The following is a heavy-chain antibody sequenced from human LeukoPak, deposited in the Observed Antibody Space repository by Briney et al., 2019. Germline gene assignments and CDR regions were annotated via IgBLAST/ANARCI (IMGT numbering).Heavy chain of an antibody. D-gene: IGHD6-13*01. Sequence: PSETLSLTCAVYGGSFSGYYWSWIRQPPGKGLEWIGDIYYSGSTNYNPSLKSRVTISVDTSKNQFSLKLSSVTAADTAVYYCARQEQQLIYNWFDPWGQGTLVTVSS. CDR2: IYYSGST. J-gene: IGHJ5*02. CDR1: GGSFSGYY. V-gene: IGHV4-59*01. CDR3: ARQEQQLIYNWFDP.